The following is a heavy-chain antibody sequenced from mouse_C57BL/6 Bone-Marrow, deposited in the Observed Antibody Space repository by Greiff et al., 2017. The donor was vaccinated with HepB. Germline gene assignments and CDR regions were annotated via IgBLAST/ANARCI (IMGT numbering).Heavy chain of an antibody. Sequence: EVMLVESGGDLVKPGGSLKLSCAASGFTFSSYGISWVRQTPDKRLEWVATISSGGSYTYYPDSVKGRFTISRDNAKNTLYLQMSSLKSEDTAMYYCARQGLRPFAYWGQGTLVTVSA. D-gene: IGHD1-2*01. CDR2: ISSGGSYT. CDR3: ARQGLRPFAY. V-gene: IGHV5-6*01. J-gene: IGHJ3*01. CDR1: GFTFSSYG.